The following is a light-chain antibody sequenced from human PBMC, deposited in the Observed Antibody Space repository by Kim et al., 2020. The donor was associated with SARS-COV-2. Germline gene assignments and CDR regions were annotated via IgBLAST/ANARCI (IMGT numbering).Light chain of an antibody. CDR1: KLGDKY. Sequence: SYELTQPPSVSVSPGQTASITCSGDKLGDKYACWYQQKPGQSPVLVIYQDSKRPSGIPERFSGSNSGNTATLTISGTQAMYEADYYCQAWDRRVFGGGT. V-gene: IGLV3-1*01. CDR2: QDS. CDR3: QAWDRRV. J-gene: IGLJ2*01.